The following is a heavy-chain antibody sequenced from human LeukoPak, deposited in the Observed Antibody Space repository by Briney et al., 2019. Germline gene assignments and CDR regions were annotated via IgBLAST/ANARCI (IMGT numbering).Heavy chain of an antibody. V-gene: IGHV3-53*01. CDR2: IYAGGTT. Sequence: GGSLRLSCAASGFNVGSNYMSWVRQAPGKGLEWVSVIYAGGTTYYADSVKGRFTISRDNSRNTLYLQMNSLRAEDTAVYYCARVFDTSVTWGQGTLVTVSS. CDR1: GFNVGSNY. D-gene: IGHD3-22*01. J-gene: IGHJ5*02. CDR3: ARVFDTSVT.